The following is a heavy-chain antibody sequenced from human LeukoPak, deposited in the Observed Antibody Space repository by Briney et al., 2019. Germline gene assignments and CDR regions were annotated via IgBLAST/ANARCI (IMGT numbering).Heavy chain of an antibody. J-gene: IGHJ4*02. CDR1: GLTFSSYA. CDR3: ARSGSPIEY. D-gene: IGHD6-13*01. CDR2: IKQYGSEK. V-gene: IGHV3-7*01. Sequence: GGSLRLSCAASGLTFSSYAMSWVRQAPGQGLEWVANIKQYGSEKYYVASVKGRLTISRDNAKNSLYLQMKSLRAEDTAVYYCARSGSPIEYSGEGNLVTVSS.